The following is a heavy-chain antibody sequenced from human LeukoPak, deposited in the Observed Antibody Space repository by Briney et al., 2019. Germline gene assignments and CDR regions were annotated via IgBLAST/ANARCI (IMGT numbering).Heavy chain of an antibody. D-gene: IGHD2-15*01. Sequence: VASVKVSCKASGYTFTGYYMHWVRQAPGQGLGWMGWINPNSGGTNYAQKFQGRVTMTRDTSISTAYMELSRLRSDDTAVYYCARGETYCSGGSCYPGWFDPWGQGTLVTVSS. CDR1: GYTFTGYY. CDR2: INPNSGGT. J-gene: IGHJ5*02. V-gene: IGHV1-2*02. CDR3: ARGETYCSGGSCYPGWFDP.